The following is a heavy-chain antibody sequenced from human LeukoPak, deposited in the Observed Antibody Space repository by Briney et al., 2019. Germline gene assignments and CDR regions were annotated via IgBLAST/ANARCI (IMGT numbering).Heavy chain of an antibody. CDR1: GFTLSSYE. Sequence: GGSLRLSCAASGFTLSSYEMNWVRQAPGKGLEWVSFISSSGNMKKYADFVKGRFTISRDNAKNSLYLQMNSLRAEDTAVYYCARDLDYWGQGTLVTVSS. J-gene: IGHJ4*02. CDR3: ARDLDY. V-gene: IGHV3-48*03. CDR2: ISSSGNMK.